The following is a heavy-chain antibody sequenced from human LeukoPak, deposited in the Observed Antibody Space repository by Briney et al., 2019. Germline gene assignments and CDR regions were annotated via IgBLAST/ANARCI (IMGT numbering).Heavy chain of an antibody. CDR3: ARTVSRAGTFYYYYYYMDV. CDR2: IHYSGST. D-gene: IGHD6-13*01. V-gene: IGHV4-59*01. J-gene: IGHJ6*03. Sequence: SETLSLTCTVSGGSINRSWIRQPPGKGLGWIGYIHYSGSTNYNPSLKSRVTISVDTSKNHFSLKLSSVTAADMAVYYCARTVSRAGTFYYYYYYMDVWGKGTTVTISS. CDR1: GGSINR.